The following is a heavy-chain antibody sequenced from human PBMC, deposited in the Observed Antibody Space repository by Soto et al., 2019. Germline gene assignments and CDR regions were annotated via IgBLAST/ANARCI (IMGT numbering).Heavy chain of an antibody. Sequence: QVQLVQSGAEVKKPGSSVKVSCKASGGTFSSYAISWVRQAPGQGLEWMGGIIPMFGTTKYAQKFQGRLTITAGESTSTAYMEFSSLRSGDTAVYYCARGVVVVAASQLGWFDPWGQGTLVTVSS. CDR2: IIPMFGTT. D-gene: IGHD2-15*01. CDR1: GGTFSSYA. CDR3: ARGVVVVAASQLGWFDP. V-gene: IGHV1-69*01. J-gene: IGHJ5*02.